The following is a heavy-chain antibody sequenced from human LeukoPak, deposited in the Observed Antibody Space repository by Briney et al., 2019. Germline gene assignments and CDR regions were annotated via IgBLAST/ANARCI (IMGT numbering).Heavy chain of an antibody. V-gene: IGHV3-23*01. Sequence: GGSLRLSCAASGFTFGSYEMNWVRQAPGKGLEWLSAISGTTGTTYYADSVKGRFTISRDNSKNTLYLQMNSLRAEDTAVYYCAKDIQAGGGGYWGQGTLVTVSS. J-gene: IGHJ4*02. CDR3: AKDIQAGGGGY. CDR2: ISGTTGTT. CDR1: GFTFGSYE. D-gene: IGHD1-26*01.